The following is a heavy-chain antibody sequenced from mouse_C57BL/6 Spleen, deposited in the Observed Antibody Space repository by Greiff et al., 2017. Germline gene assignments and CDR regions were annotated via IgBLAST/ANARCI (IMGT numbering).Heavy chain of an antibody. J-gene: IGHJ4*01. CDR1: GYTFTGYW. CDR3: ARSYYSNYTDYYAMDY. Sequence: QVQLKESGAELMKPGASVKLSCKATGYTFTGYWIEWVKQRPGHGLEWIGEILPGSGSTNYNEKFKGKATFTADTSSKTAYMQLSSLTTEDSAIYYCARSYYSNYTDYYAMDYWGQGTSVTVSS. V-gene: IGHV1-9*01. D-gene: IGHD2-5*01. CDR2: ILPGSGST.